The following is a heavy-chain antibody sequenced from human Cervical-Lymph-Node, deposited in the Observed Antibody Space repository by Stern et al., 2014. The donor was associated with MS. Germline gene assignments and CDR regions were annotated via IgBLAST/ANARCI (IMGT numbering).Heavy chain of an antibody. J-gene: IGHJ4*02. D-gene: IGHD6-13*01. CDR1: GFRFRRYA. V-gene: IGHV3-33*01. CDR2: IWYDGSNP. Sequence: QVQLVESGGGVVQPGRSLRLSCAASGFRFRRYAMHWVRQAPGKGLEWVALIWYDGSNPYYADSVTGRFTISRDNFKNTLYLQMNSLRAEDTAVYYCASAYSSSHYYFDYWGQGTLVTVSS. CDR3: ASAYSSSHYYFDY.